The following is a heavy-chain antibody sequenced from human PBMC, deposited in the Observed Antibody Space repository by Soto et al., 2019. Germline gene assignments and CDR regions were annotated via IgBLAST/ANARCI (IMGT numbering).Heavy chain of an antibody. CDR3: AILGTYYFDNSDNYFDF. V-gene: IGHV1-69*05. D-gene: IGHD3-22*01. CDR2: IIPIFGTA. Sequence: SVKVSCKASGGTFSSYAISWVRQAPGQGLEWMGGIIPIFGTANYAQKFQGRVTITRDTSASTAYMELRGLRSEDTAVYYCAILGTYYFDNSDNYFDFWGQGTLVTVSS. CDR1: GGTFSSYA. J-gene: IGHJ4*02.